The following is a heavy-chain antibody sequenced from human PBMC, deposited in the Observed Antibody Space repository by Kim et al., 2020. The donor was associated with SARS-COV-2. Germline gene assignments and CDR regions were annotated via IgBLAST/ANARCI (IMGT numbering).Heavy chain of an antibody. J-gene: IGHJ5*02. D-gene: IGHD3-22*01. Sequence: SETLSLTCAVYGGSFSGYYWSWIRQPPGKGLEWIGEINHSGSTNYNPSLKSRVTISVDTSKNQFSLKLSSVTAADTAVYYCASEPPAPNHFLEDYYDSSGYLNWFDPWGQGTLVTVSS. CDR1: GGSFSGYY. CDR2: INHSGST. CDR3: ASEPPAPNHFLEDYYDSSGYLNWFDP. V-gene: IGHV4-34*01.